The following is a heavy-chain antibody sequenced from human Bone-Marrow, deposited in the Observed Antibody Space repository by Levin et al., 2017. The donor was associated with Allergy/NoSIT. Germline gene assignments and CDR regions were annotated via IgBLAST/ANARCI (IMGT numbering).Heavy chain of an antibody. Sequence: SCAASGFTFSKYGMNWVRQVPGKGLEWVSYIGGTSSTRSYADSVKGRFSISRDNAKNSLFLQMNSLRADDTAVYYCARAGVVGARDDYWGQGTLVTVSS. V-gene: IGHV3-48*01. CDR3: ARAGVVGARDDY. CDR2: IGGTSSTR. J-gene: IGHJ4*02. D-gene: IGHD1-26*01. CDR1: GFTFSKYG.